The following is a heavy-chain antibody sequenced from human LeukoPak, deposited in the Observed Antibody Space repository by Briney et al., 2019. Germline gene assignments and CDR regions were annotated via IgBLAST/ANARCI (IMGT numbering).Heavy chain of an antibody. J-gene: IGHJ1*01. Sequence: PSETLSLTCNVSGASIFNYYWSWIRQAPGKGLEWIGYVHHSGRTNSNPSLGSRVTMSVDTSTSQLSLNLTSVTTADTAVYFCARDVRAKYWGQGTLGFLSS. CDR3: ARDVRAKY. CDR2: VHHSGRT. CDR1: GASIFNYY. D-gene: IGHD2/OR15-2a*01. V-gene: IGHV4-59*01.